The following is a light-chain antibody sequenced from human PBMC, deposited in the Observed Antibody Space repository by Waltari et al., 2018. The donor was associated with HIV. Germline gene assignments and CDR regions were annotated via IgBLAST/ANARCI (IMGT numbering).Light chain of an antibody. J-gene: IGLJ2*01. CDR3: QTWDVSLKAAL. V-gene: IGLV1-51*01. CDR2: DAF. Sequence: QSVLTQQPSVSAAPGQTVTIPCSGGSSNIARRYVSWSQQLQGAAPKLVIYDAFKRPSGIPDRFSGSKSGTSATLGITGLETGDEADYYCQTWDVSLKAALFGGGTKLTVL. CDR1: SSNIARRY.